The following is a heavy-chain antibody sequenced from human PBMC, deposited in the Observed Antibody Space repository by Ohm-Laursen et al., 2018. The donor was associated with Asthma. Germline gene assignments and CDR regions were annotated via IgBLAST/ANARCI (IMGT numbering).Heavy chain of an antibody. J-gene: IGHJ3*02. D-gene: IGHD2-21*02. CDR3: ARRDFSGGDPSAAFDI. CDR2: ITSDGSWT. CDR1: GFTFSSYA. Sequence: SLRLSCAAPGFTFSSYAMHWVRQAPGKGLGWVSIITSDGSWTSYADSVKGRFTISRDNSKNTLYMQMNSLRAEDTAVYYCARRDFSGGDPSAAFDIWGQGTMVTVSS. V-gene: IGHV3-30-3*01.